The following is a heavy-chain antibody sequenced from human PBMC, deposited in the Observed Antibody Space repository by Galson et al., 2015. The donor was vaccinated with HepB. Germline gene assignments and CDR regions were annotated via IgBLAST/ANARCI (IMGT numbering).Heavy chain of an antibody. D-gene: IGHD6-19*01. CDR2: INHSGST. CDR1: GGSFSDYY. Sequence: ETLSLTCAVYGGSFSDYYWSWIRQPPGKGLEWIGEINHSGSTNDDPSLKSRITISVNTSKNQFSLKLSSVTAADTAVYYCARDRGYSSGWYGEGEFDYWGQGTLVTVSS. J-gene: IGHJ4*02. V-gene: IGHV4-34*01. CDR3: ARDRGYSSGWYGEGEFDY.